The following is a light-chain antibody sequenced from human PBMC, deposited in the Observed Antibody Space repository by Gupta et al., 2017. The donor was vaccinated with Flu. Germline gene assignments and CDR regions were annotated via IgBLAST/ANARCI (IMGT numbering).Light chain of an antibody. J-gene: IGKJ5*01. CDR1: QSISSY. CDR3: QQSDSTPHT. CDR2: AAS. Sequence: PSSLSASVGDRVTITCRASQSISSYLNWYQQKPGKAPKLLIYAASSLQSGVPSRFSGSGSGTDFTLTISSLQPEDFATYYCQQSDSTPHTFGQGTLLEIK. V-gene: IGKV1-39*01.